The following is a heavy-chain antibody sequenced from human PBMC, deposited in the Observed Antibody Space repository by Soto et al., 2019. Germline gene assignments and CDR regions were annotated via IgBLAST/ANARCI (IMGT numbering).Heavy chain of an antibody. CDR2: IYYSGST. J-gene: IGHJ4*02. CDR1: GGSISSSSYY. CDR3: ASYGSAFWSVNGSSWYFDY. Sequence: PSETLSLTCTVSGGSISSSSYYWGWVRQPPGKGLEWIGSIYYSGSTYYNPSLKSRVTISVDTSKNQFSLKLSSVTAADTAVYYCASYGSAFWSVNGSSWYFDYWGQGTLVTVSS. D-gene: IGHD3-10*01. V-gene: IGHV4-39*01.